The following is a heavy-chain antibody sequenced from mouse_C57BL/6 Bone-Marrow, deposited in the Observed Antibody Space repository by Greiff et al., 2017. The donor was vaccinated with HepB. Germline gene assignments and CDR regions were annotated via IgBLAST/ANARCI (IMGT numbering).Heavy chain of an antibody. CDR2: IHPNSGST. CDR3: ARRITTVVATGDY. Sequence: QVQLKQPGAELVKPGASVKLSCKASGYTFTSYWMHWVKQRPGQGLEWIGMIHPNSGSTNYNEKFKSKATLTVDKSSSTAYMQLSSLTSEDSAVYYCARRITTVVATGDYWGQGTSVTVSS. V-gene: IGHV1-64*01. CDR1: GYTFTSYW. D-gene: IGHD1-1*01. J-gene: IGHJ4*01.